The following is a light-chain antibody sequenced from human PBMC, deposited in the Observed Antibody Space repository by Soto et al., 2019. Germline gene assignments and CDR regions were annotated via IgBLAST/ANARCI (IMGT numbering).Light chain of an antibody. J-gene: IGLJ1*01. Sequence: QSVLTQPPSASGAPGQRVTISCSGSSSNIGSNTVNWYQQLPGTAPKLLIYTNNQRPSGVRDRFSGSRSGTSASLAISGLQSEDEADYYCAAWDDRLNGFVFGNGTKVTV. V-gene: IGLV1-44*01. CDR1: SSNIGSNT. CDR3: AAWDDRLNGFV. CDR2: TNN.